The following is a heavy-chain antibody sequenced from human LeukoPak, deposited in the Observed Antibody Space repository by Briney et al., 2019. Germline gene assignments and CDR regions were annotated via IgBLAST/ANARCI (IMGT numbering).Heavy chain of an antibody. CDR2: ISYDGSNK. J-gene: IGHJ4*02. Sequence: PGGSLRLSCAASGFTFSSYGMHWVRQAPGKGLEWVAVISYDGSNKYYADSVKGRFTISRDNSKNTLYLQMNSLRAEDTAVYYCAKDRIAAAVNTFDYWGQGTLVTVSS. CDR1: GFTFSSYG. D-gene: IGHD6-13*01. V-gene: IGHV3-30*18. CDR3: AKDRIAAAVNTFDY.